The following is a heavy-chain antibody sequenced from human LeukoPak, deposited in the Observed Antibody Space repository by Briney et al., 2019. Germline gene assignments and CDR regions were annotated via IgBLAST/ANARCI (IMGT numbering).Heavy chain of an antibody. J-gene: IGHJ4*02. CDR1: GFTFSSYD. Sequence: AGGSLRLSCAASGFTFSSYDMDWVRQAPGKGLEWVSYISSSGRTKYYADSVKGRFTISRDNAKNSLYLQMNSLRAEDTAVYYCARERGYTYNFDYWGQGTLVTVSP. D-gene: IGHD5-18*01. V-gene: IGHV3-48*03. CDR2: ISSSGRTK. CDR3: ARERGYTYNFDY.